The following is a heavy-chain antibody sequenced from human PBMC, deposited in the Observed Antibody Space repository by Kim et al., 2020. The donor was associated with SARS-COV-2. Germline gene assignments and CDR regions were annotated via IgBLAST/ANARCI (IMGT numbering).Heavy chain of an antibody. CDR2: ISYDGSNK. CDR3: AKEGGYYPAAAFDI. CDR1: GFTFSSYG. Sequence: GGSLRLSCAASGFTFSSYGMHWVRQAPGKGLEWVAVISYDGSNKYYADSVKGRFTISRDNSKNTLYLQMNSLRAEDTAVYYCAKEGGYYPAAAFDIWGQG. V-gene: IGHV3-30*18. D-gene: IGHD3-22*01. J-gene: IGHJ3*02.